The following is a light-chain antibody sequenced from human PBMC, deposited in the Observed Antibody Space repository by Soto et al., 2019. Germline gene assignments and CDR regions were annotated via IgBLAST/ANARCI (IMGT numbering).Light chain of an antibody. CDR3: SSHTSSSTSYV. CDR1: SSDVGGYNY. Sequence: QSALTQPASVSGSPGQSITISCTGTSSDVGGYNYVSWYQQHPGKAPKLMIYDVSNRPSGVSNRFSGSKSANTASLTISERQAEYEADYYCSSHTSSSTSYVFGTGTKVTVL. J-gene: IGLJ1*01. V-gene: IGLV2-14*01. CDR2: DVS.